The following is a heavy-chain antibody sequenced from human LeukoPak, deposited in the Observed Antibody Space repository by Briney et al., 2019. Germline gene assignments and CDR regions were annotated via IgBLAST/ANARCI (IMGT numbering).Heavy chain of an antibody. D-gene: IGHD3-22*01. Sequence: PGGTLRLSCAASGFTFSSYGMSWVRHAPGKGREWVSAISGRGGNTYYADSVEGRFTIYRDNSKNTLYLQMSSLGAEDTAVYYCAKDTSSEAEYDSSGYDYPNFADYWGQGTLVTVSS. CDR1: GFTFSSYG. V-gene: IGHV3-23*01. J-gene: IGHJ4*02. CDR2: ISGRGGNT. CDR3: AKDTSSEAEYDSSGYDYPNFADY.